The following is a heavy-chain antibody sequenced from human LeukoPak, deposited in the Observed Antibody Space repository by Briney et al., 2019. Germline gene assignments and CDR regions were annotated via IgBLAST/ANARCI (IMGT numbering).Heavy chain of an antibody. D-gene: IGHD6-6*01. CDR2: ISGSGATT. V-gene: IGHV3-23*01. Sequence: GGSLRLSCTASGLIFTNYAMTWVRQAPGKGLEWVSTISGSGATTYYADSVKGRFTISRYNSNNTLYLQMSTLRAEDTARYYCAKGKERTRIAARPSALDFWGQGTLVAVSS. J-gene: IGHJ4*02. CDR1: GLIFTNYA. CDR3: AKGKERTRIAARPSALDF.